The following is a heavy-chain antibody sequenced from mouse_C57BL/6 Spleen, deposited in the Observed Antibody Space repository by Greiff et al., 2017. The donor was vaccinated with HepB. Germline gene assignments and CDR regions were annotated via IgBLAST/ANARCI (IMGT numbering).Heavy chain of an antibody. CDR1: GFTFSDYY. CDR2: INYDGSST. J-gene: IGHJ2*01. Sequence: EVNVVESEGGLVQPGSSMKLSCTASGFTFSDYYMAWVRQVPEKGLEWVANINYDGSSTYYLDSLKSRFIISRDNAKNILYLQMSSLKSEDTATYYCARVKRYFDYWGQGTTLTVSS. CDR3: ARVKRYFDY. V-gene: IGHV5-16*01.